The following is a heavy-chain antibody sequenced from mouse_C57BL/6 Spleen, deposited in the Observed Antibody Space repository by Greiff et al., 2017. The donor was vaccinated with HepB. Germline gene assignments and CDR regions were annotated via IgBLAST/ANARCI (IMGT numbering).Heavy chain of an antibody. CDR1: GYTFTSYW. D-gene: IGHD1-1*01. V-gene: IGHV1-55*01. CDR2: IYPGSGST. CDR3: ARSSYGSSSYAMDY. Sequence: VQLQQSGAELVKPGASVKMSCKASGYTFTSYWITWVKQRPGQGLEWIGDIYPGSGSTNYNEKFKSKATLTVDTSSSTAYMQLSSLTSEDSAVYYCARSSYGSSSYAMDYWGQGTSVTVSS. J-gene: IGHJ4*01.